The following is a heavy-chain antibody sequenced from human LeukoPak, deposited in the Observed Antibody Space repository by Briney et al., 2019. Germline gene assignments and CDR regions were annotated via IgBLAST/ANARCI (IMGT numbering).Heavy chain of an antibody. D-gene: IGHD2-15*01. CDR3: TRVGWLTSRGRPYYFDY. CDR1: GGSISSGDYY. CDR2: IYYSGST. Sequence: PSQTLSLTCTVSGGSISSGDYYWSWIRQPPGKGLEWIGYIYYSGSTYYNPSLKSRVTISVDTSKNQFSLKLSSVTAADTAVYYCTRVGWLTSRGRPYYFDYWGQGTLVTVSS. J-gene: IGHJ4*02. V-gene: IGHV4-30-4*08.